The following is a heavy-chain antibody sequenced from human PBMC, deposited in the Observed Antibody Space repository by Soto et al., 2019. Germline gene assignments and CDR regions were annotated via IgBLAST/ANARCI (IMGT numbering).Heavy chain of an antibody. D-gene: IGHD3-16*01. CDR2: INHSGST. CDR3: AKKGMMGAFDI. V-gene: IGHV4-34*01. Sequence: SETLSLTCAVYGGSFSGYYWSWIRQPPGKGLEWIGEINHSGSTNYNPSLKSRVTISVDTSKNQFSLKLSSVTAADTAVYYCAKKGMMGAFDIWGKGTMVTVSS. J-gene: IGHJ3*02. CDR1: GGSFSGYY.